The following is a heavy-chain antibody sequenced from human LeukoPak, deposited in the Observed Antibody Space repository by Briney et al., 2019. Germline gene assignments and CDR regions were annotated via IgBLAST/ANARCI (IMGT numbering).Heavy chain of an antibody. CDR3: AKDRFLEWLFDY. CDR1: GFTFSSYA. J-gene: IGHJ4*02. CDR2: ISGSGGST. V-gene: IGHV3-23*01. Sequence: PGGSLRLSCAASGFTFSSYAMSWVRQAPGKGLEWVSAISGSGGSTYYADSVKGRFTISRDNSKNTLYLQMNSLGAEDTAVYYCAKDRFLEWLFDYWGQGTLVTVSS. D-gene: IGHD3-3*01.